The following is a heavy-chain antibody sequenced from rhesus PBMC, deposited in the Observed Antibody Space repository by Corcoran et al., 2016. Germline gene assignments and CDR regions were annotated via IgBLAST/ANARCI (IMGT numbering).Heavy chain of an antibody. CDR1: GGSIGVSYR. CDR2: RYGRTTST. V-gene: IGHV4S10*01. Sequence: QVQLQESGPGAVNPTETLSLTAAVSGGSIGVSYRRSWIRPPPGKGLEWIGYRYGRTTSTNYNPSLKRRVTVSKDTSKNQFSLKLSSVTAADTAVYYCAGDGPYGLDSWGQGVVVPVSS. CDR3: AGDGPYGLDS. J-gene: IGHJ6*01.